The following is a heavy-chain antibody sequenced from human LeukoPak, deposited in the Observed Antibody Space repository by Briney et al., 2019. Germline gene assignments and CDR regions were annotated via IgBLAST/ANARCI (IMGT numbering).Heavy chain of an antibody. CDR3: ARGRGTRQGY. D-gene: IGHD1-14*01. J-gene: IGHJ4*02. CDR2: IYYSGST. V-gene: IGHV4-59*08. Sequence: NPSETLSLTCTVSGGSISSYYWSWIRQPPGKGLEWIGYIYYSGSTNYNPSLKSRVTISVDTPKNQFSLKLSSVTAADTAVYYCARGRGTRQGYWGQGTLVTVSS. CDR1: GGSISSYY.